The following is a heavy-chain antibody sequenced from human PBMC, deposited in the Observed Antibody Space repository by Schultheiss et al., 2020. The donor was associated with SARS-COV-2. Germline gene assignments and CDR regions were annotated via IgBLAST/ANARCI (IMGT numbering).Heavy chain of an antibody. CDR1: GGSISSGDYY. V-gene: IGHV4-30-4*01. CDR3: AMINWNYWFDP. J-gene: IGHJ5*02. Sequence: LRLSCTVSGGSISSGDYYWSWIRQPPGKGLEWIGYIYYSGSTYYNPSLKSRVTISVDTSKNQFSLKLSSVTAADTAVYYCAMINWNYWFDPWGQGTLVTVSS. CDR2: IYYSGST. D-gene: IGHD1-1*01.